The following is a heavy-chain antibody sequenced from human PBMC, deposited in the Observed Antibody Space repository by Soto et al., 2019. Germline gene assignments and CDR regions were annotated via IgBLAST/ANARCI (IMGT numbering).Heavy chain of an antibody. CDR3: AKDVTGWHHFRY. J-gene: IGHJ4*02. D-gene: IGHD6-19*01. CDR1: GGSISSSNYY. V-gene: IGHV3-23*01. CDR2: ISGSGGST. Sequence: PSETLSLTCTVSGGSISSSNYYWGWVRQAPGKGLEWVSAISGSGGSTYYADSVKGRLTISRDNSKNTLYLQMNSLRAEDTAVYYCAKDVTGWHHFRYWGQGTLVTVS.